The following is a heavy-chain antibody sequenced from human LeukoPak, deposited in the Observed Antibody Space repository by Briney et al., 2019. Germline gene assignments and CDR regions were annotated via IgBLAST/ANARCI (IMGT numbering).Heavy chain of an antibody. D-gene: IGHD6-13*01. CDR1: GFTFSSYA. CDR3: AKSPRYHYSSSWPFDY. Sequence: GGSLRLSRAASGFTFSSYAMSWVRQAPGKGLEWVSAISGSGGSTYYADSVKGRFTISRDNSKNTLYLQMNSLRAEDTAVYYCAKSPRYHYSSSWPFDYWGQGTLVTVSS. CDR2: ISGSGGST. V-gene: IGHV3-23*01. J-gene: IGHJ4*02.